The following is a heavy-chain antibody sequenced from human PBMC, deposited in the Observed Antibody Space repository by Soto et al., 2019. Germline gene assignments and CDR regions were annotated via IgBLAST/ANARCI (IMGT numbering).Heavy chain of an antibody. J-gene: IGHJ4*02. CDR2: IYYSGST. V-gene: IGHV4-39*01. CDR3: ARGRLLWFGELSQYYFDY. Sequence: SETLSLTCTVSGGSISSSSYYWGWIRQPPGKGLEWIGSIYYSGSTYYNPSLKSRVTISVDTSKNQFSLKLSSVTAADTAVYYCARGRLLWFGELSQYYFDYWGQGTLVTVSS. CDR1: GGSISSSSYY. D-gene: IGHD3-10*01.